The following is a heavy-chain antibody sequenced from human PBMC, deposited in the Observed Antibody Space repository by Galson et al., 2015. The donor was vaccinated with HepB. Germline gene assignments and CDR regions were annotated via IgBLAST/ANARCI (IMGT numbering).Heavy chain of an antibody. D-gene: IGHD3-10*01. V-gene: IGHV3-30-3*01. Sequence: SLRLSCAASGFTFSNHAMHWGRQAPGKGLEWVAVISYDGNNKYYADSVKGRFTISRDNSRNTLYLQMNSLRDDDTAVYYCATGNLFGTGDLYYWGQGTLVIVSS. CDR2: ISYDGNNK. CDR1: GFTFSNHA. J-gene: IGHJ4*02. CDR3: ATGNLFGTGDLYY.